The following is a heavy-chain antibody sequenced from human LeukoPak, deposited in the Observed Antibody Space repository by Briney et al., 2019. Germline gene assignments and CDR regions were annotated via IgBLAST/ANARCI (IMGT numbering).Heavy chain of an antibody. Sequence: ASVKVFCKASGGTFSSYAISWVRQAPGQGLEWMGRIIPILGIANYAQKFQGRVTITADKSTSTAYMELSSLRSDDTAVYYCARDATSMVTWDYWGQGTLVTVSS. CDR3: ARDATSMVTWDY. J-gene: IGHJ4*02. CDR2: IIPILGIA. D-gene: IGHD5-18*01. CDR1: GGTFSSYA. V-gene: IGHV1-69*04.